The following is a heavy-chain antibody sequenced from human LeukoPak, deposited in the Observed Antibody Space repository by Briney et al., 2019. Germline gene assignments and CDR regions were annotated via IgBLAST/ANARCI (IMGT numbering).Heavy chain of an antibody. V-gene: IGHV4-30-4*08. Sequence: SQTLSLTCTVSGGSISSGDYYWSWIRQPPGKGLEWLGYIYYSGNTYYNPTLKSRVTISVDTSKNQFSLKLSSVTAADTAVYYCARAGYGRYSYGRYDYWGQGTLVTVSS. J-gene: IGHJ4*02. CDR1: GGSISSGDYY. CDR3: ARAGYGRYSYGRYDY. CDR2: IYYSGNT. D-gene: IGHD5-18*01.